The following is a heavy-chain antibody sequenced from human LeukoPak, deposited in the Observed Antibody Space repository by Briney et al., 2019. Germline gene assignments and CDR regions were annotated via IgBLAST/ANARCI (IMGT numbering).Heavy chain of an antibody. CDR3: ARGHCSGGSCYGYGGAFDI. V-gene: IGHV1-18*01. CDR2: ISAYNGNT. J-gene: IGHJ3*02. Sequence: GASVKVSCKASGYTFTSYGIGWVRQAPGQGLEWMGWISAYNGNTNYAQKLQGRVTMTTDTSTSTAYMELRSLRSDDTAVYYCARGHCSGGSCYGYGGAFDIWGQGTMVTVSS. CDR1: GYTFTSYG. D-gene: IGHD2-15*01.